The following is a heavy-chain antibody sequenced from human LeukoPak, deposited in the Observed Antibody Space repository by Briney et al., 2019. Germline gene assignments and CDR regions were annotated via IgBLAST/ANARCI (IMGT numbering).Heavy chain of an antibody. Sequence: GGSLRLSCAASGFTFSSYWMSWVRQAPGKGLEWVANIKQDGSEKYYVGSVKGRFTISRDNAKNSLYLQMNSLRAEDTAVYYCARDVVVVVAATSYYYGMDVWGQGTTVTVSS. V-gene: IGHV3-7*01. CDR2: IKQDGSEK. J-gene: IGHJ6*02. CDR1: GFTFSSYW. CDR3: ARDVVVVVAATSYYYGMDV. D-gene: IGHD2-15*01.